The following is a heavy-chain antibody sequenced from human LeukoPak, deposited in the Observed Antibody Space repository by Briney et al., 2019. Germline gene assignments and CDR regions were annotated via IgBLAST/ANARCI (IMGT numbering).Heavy chain of an antibody. Sequence: ASVKVSCKASGGTFSSYAISWVLQAPGQGLEWMGRIIPIFGTANYAQKIQGRVTITTDESTSTAYMELSSLRSEDTAVYYCARGRYCSRGSCYSDYWGQGTLVTVSS. V-gene: IGHV1-69*05. J-gene: IGHJ4*02. D-gene: IGHD2-15*01. CDR3: ARGRYCSRGSCYSDY. CDR1: GGTFSSYA. CDR2: IIPIFGTA.